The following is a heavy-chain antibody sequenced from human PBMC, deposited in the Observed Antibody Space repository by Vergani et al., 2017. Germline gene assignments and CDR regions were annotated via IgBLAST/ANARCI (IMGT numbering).Heavy chain of an antibody. Sequence: QLQLQESGPGLVKPSETLSLTCTVSGGSISSSSYYWGWIRQPPGKGLEWIGSIYYSGSTYYNPSLKSRVNISVDTAKNQFTLRLSSVTAADTTVYYCARQSDSSRHIDYWGQGTLVAVSS. CDR3: ARQSDSSRHIDY. J-gene: IGHJ4*02. V-gene: IGHV4-39*01. D-gene: IGHD6-13*01. CDR1: GGSISSSSYY. CDR2: IYYSGST.